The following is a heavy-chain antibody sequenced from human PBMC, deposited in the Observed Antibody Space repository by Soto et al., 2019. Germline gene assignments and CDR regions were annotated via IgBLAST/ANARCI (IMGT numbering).Heavy chain of an antibody. CDR1: GGSISSSSYY. CDR3: ASYYSSSWYGNAFDI. CDR2: IYYSGST. D-gene: IGHD6-13*01. J-gene: IGHJ3*02. Sequence: KPSETLSLTCTVSGGSISSSSYYWGWIRQPPGKGLEWIGSIYYSGSTYYNPSLKSRVTISVDTSKNQFSLKLSSVTAAGTAVYYCASYYSSSWYGNAFDIWGQGTMVTVSS. V-gene: IGHV4-39*01.